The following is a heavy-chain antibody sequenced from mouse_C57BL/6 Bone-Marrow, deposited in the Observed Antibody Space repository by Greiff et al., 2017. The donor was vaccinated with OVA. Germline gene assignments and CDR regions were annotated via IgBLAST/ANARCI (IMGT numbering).Heavy chain of an antibody. J-gene: IGHJ2*01. CDR3: ARWDYGYEGLYFDY. D-gene: IGHD2-2*01. CDR2: IYPYNGVS. CDR1: GYSFTGYY. Sequence: EVQLVESGPELVKPGASVKISCKASGYSFTGYYMHWVKQSHGNILDWIGYIYPYNGVSSYNQKFKGKATLTVDKSSSTAYMELRSLTSEDSAVYYCARWDYGYEGLYFDYWGQGTTLTVSS. V-gene: IGHV1-31*01.